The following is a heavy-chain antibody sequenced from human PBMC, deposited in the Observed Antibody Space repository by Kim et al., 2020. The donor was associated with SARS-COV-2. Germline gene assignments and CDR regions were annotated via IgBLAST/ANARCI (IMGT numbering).Heavy chain of an antibody. CDR1: GFTFSSYA. D-gene: IGHD2-15*01. CDR3: VKDYEGLVVAAPFFDY. J-gene: IGHJ4*02. V-gene: IGHV3-64D*09. CDR2: ISSNGGST. Sequence: GGSLRLSCSASGFTFSSYAMHWVRQAPGKGLEYVSAISSNGGSTYYADSVKGRFTISRDNSKNTLYLQMSSLRAEDTAVYYCVKDYEGLVVAAPFFDYWGQGTLVTVSS.